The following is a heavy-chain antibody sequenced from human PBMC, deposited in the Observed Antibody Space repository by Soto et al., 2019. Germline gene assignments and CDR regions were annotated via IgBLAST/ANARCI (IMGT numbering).Heavy chain of an antibody. CDR1: GGSISSGGYY. Sequence: SETLSLTCTVSGGSISSGGYYWSWIRQHPGKGLEWIGYIYYSGSTYYNPSLKSRVTISVDTSKNQFSLKLSSVTAADTAVYYYARIRFLEWLLFDYWGQGTLVTVSS. V-gene: IGHV4-31*03. CDR3: ARIRFLEWLLFDY. J-gene: IGHJ4*02. CDR2: IYYSGST. D-gene: IGHD3-3*01.